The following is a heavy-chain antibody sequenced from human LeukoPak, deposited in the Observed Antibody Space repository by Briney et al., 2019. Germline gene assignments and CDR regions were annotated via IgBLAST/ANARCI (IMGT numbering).Heavy chain of an antibody. J-gene: IGHJ5*02. CDR3: ARDPLPMITFGGVIVVPDH. CDR1: GGSFSGYY. Sequence: SETLSLTCAVYGGSFSGYYWSWIRQPPGKGLEWIGEINHSGSTNYNPSLKSRVTISVDTSKNQFSLKLSSVTAADTAVYYCARDPLPMITFGGVIVVPDHWGQGTLVTVSS. V-gene: IGHV4-34*01. CDR2: INHSGST. D-gene: IGHD3-16*02.